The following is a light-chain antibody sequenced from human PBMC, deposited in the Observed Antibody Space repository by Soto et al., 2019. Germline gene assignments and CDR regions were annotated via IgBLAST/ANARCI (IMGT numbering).Light chain of an antibody. V-gene: IGLV2-14*01. Sequence: QSALTQPASVSGSPGQSITLSCTGTGSDVGAYNYVSWYQQCPGKAPKLIIYDVVNRPSGVSNRFSGSKSGNTAALIIFGLQAEDEADYYCCSYTSSSTYVFGTGTKVTVL. CDR1: GSDVGAYNY. CDR3: CSYTSSSTYV. CDR2: DVV. J-gene: IGLJ1*01.